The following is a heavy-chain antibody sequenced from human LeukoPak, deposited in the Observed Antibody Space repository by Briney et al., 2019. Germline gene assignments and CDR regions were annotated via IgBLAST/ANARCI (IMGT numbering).Heavy chain of an antibody. CDR3: AHDGWYASGSWNDAFDI. Sequence: SQTLSLTCAISGDSVSSDSAAWNWIRQSPSRGLEWLGGTYYRSKWYSDYAVSVKSRITINPDTSKNQFSLHLNSVTPEDTAVYYCAHDGWYASGSWNDAFDIWGQGTMVTVSS. CDR1: GDSVSSDSAA. D-gene: IGHD3-10*01. J-gene: IGHJ3*02. V-gene: IGHV6-1*01. CDR2: TYYRSKWYS.